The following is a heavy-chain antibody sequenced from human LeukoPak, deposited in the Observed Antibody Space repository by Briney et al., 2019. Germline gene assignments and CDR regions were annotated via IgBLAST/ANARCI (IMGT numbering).Heavy chain of an antibody. J-gene: IGHJ4*02. CDR1: GFSLTTSGPG. CDR2: IYYSGST. CDR3: ARRWDWEVDY. V-gene: IGHV4-61*08. D-gene: IGHD3/OR15-3a*01. Sequence: SGPTLVKPTQTLTLTCTFSGFSLTTSGPGVGWIRQPPGKGLEWIGYIYYSGSTNYNPSLKSRVTISVDTSKNQFSLKLSSVTAADTAVYYCARRWDWEVDYWGQGTLVTVSS.